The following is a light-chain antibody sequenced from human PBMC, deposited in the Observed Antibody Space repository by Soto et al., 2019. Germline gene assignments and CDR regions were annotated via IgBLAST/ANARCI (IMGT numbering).Light chain of an antibody. CDR3: QQHNSWPWT. CDR2: GAS. J-gene: IGKJ1*01. V-gene: IGKV3-15*01. CDR1: QSVSSN. Sequence: IVMTPSPATLSVSPGESATLSCRASQSVSSNLGWYQQKPGQAPRLLIYGASTRVTGIPARFSGSGSGTEFTLTISSLQSEDFAVYYCQQHNSWPWTFGQGTKVDIK.